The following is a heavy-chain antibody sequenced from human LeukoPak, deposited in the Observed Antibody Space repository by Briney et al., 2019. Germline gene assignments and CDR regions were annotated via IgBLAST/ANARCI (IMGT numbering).Heavy chain of an antibody. J-gene: IGHJ5*02. CDR3: ARTDGSRWYPGFDP. CDR2: ISSSSSYI. D-gene: IGHD6-13*01. V-gene: IGHV3-21*04. CDR1: GFTFSSYS. Sequence: GGSLRLSCAASGFTFSSYSMNWVRQAPGKGLEWASSISSSSSYIYYADSVKGRFTISRDNAKNSLYLQMNSLRAEDTAVYYCARTDGSRWYPGFDPWGQGTLVTVSS.